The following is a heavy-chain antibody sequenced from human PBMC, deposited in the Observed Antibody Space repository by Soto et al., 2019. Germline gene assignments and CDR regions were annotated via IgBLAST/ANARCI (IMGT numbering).Heavy chain of an antibody. D-gene: IGHD6-25*01. CDR3: ARGGSSDWQVALDI. CDR2: IKHNGSS. Sequence: PSETLSLTCAGNAGSFSHYYWNWIRQSPGKGLEWIGKIKHNGSSNYKPSPRSRVSISVDMSKNQVSLRLSSVTAADTAVYYCARGGSSDWQVALDIWGQGTMVTVSS. CDR1: AGSFSHYY. V-gene: IGHV4-34*01. J-gene: IGHJ3*02.